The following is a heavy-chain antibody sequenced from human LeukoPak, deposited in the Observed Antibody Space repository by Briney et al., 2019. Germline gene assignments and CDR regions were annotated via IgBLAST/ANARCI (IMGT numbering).Heavy chain of an antibody. J-gene: IGHJ4*02. CDR1: GFNFSNYA. CDR3: AKARAAVVEAAINY. V-gene: IGHV3-23*01. Sequence: PGGSLRLSCAASGFNFSNYAMTWVRQAPGKGLEWVSTVNSNDRPYYADSVKGRFTKSRDNSKNTLYLQMNTLRVEDTALYYCAKARAAVVEAAINYWGQGILVTVSP. CDR2: VNSNDRP. D-gene: IGHD2-15*01.